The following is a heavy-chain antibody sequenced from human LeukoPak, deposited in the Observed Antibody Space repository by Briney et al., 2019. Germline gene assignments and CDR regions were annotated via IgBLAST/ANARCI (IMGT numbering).Heavy chain of an antibody. J-gene: IGHJ6*02. V-gene: IGHV3-66*01. CDR2: IYSGGST. D-gene: IGHD5-24*01. CDR3: ASRDKGYYYGMDV. Sequence: GSLRLSCAASGFTVSSNYMNWVRQAPGKGLEWVSLIYSGGSTYYADSVQGRFTISRDNSKNTLYLQMNSLRAGDTAVYYCASRDKGYYYGMDVWGQGTTVTVSS. CDR1: GFTVSSNY.